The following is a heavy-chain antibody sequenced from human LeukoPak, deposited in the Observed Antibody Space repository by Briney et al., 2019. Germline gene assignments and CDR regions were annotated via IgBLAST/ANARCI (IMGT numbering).Heavy chain of an antibody. CDR2: ISPSGSIS. V-gene: IGHV3-23*01. CDR1: AFTFSSHG. Sequence: GGSLRLSCAASAFTFSSHGIDWVRQAPAKGLEWVSGISPSGSISYYADSVKGRFTISRDNSKNTVSLQMNSLRAEDTALYYCARDLDWGAFDAWGQGTLVTVSS. CDR3: ARDLDWGAFDA. J-gene: IGHJ5*02. D-gene: IGHD3-9*01.